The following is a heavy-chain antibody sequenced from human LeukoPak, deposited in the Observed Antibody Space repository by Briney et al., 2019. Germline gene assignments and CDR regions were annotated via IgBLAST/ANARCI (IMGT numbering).Heavy chain of an antibody. Sequence: GGSLRLSCAAPGFTFTSSWLRSVGQAPGKGLVWVSRINSDGSSTSYADSVKGRLTISRDNARNTLYLHMDSLRAEDTAVYYCARNLGDWGQGTLVTVSS. V-gene: IGHV3-74*01. CDR1: GFTFTSSW. CDR2: INSDGSST. CDR3: ARNLGD. J-gene: IGHJ4*02.